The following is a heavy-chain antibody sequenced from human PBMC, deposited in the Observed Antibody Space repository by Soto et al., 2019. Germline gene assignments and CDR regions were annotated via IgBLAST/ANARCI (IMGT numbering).Heavy chain of an antibody. Sequence: EVQLVESGGGLVKPGGSLRLSCAASGFTFSNAWMNWVSQAPGKGLEWVGRIKSKTDGGTTDYAAPVKGRFTISRDDSKNPLYLQKNSLKTEDTAVYYCTTGSSSWYGCYYWGQGTLVTVSA. CDR2: IKSKTDGGTT. CDR3: TTGSSSWYGCYY. V-gene: IGHV3-15*07. D-gene: IGHD6-13*01. J-gene: IGHJ4*02. CDR1: GFTFSNAW.